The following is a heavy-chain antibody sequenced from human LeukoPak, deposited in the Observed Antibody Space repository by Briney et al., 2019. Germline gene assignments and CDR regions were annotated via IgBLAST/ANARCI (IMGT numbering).Heavy chain of an antibody. Sequence: SETLSLTCTVSGGSISSGGYYWSWIRQHPGKGLEWIGYIYYSGSTYYNPSLKSRVTISVDTSKNQFSLKLSSVTAADTAVYXXXXXXXXXXGYNYAFDIWGQGTMVTVSS. CDR1: GGSISSGGYY. CDR2: IYYSGST. D-gene: IGHD5-24*01. V-gene: IGHV4-31*03. CDR3: XXXXXXXXGYNYAFDI. J-gene: IGHJ3*02.